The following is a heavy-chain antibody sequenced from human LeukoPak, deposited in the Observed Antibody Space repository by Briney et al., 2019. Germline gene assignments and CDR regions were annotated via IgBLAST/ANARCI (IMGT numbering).Heavy chain of an antibody. V-gene: IGHV3-66*01. CDR3: ARDLSRITIFGVVSRYKDY. Sequence: GGSLRLSCAASGFTVSSNYMSWVRQAPGKGLEWVSVIYSGGSTYYADSVKGRFTISRDNSKNTLYLQMNSLRAEDTAVYYCARDLSRITIFGVVSRYKDYWGQGTLVTVSS. CDR2: IYSGGST. D-gene: IGHD3-3*01. CDR1: GFTVSSNY. J-gene: IGHJ4*02.